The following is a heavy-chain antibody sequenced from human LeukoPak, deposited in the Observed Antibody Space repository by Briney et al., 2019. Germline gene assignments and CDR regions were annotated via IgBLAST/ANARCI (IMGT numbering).Heavy chain of an antibody. Sequence: ASVTLSCTASGYTFTSYAMHWVRQAPGPGLEWMGWITPSGGTNYPQKFQGRVAITRDTSITTAYMDLSRLTSDDTAVYYCARDRYGDGFAHFDYWGQGALVTVSP. CDR1: GYTFTSYA. D-gene: IGHD5-24*01. J-gene: IGHJ4*02. CDR2: ITPSGGT. CDR3: ARDRYGDGFAHFDY. V-gene: IGHV1-2*02.